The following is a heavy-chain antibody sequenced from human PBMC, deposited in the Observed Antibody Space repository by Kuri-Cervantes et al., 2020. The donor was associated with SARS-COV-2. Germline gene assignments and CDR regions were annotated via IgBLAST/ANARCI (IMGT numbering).Heavy chain of an antibody. CDR2: ISYDGSNK. V-gene: IGHV3-30*03. D-gene: IGHD2-21*01. Sequence: GGSLRLSCAASGFTFSSYGMHWVRQAPGKGLEWVAVISYDGSNKYHADSVKGRFTISRDNSKNTLHLQIISLRTEDTGVFYCARARVGVFDFWGQGALVTVSS. J-gene: IGHJ4*02. CDR3: ARARVGVFDF. CDR1: GFTFSSYG.